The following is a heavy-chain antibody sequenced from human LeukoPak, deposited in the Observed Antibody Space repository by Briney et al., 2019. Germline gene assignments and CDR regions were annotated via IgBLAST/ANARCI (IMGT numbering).Heavy chain of an antibody. D-gene: IGHD3-22*01. V-gene: IGHV4-31*03. CDR1: GDSVSSGGYY. CDR3: ARDQHDSSGYYYFGY. Sequence: SQTLSLTCTVSGDSVSSGGYYWSWIRQHPGKGLEWIGYIYYSGSTYYNPSLKSRVTISVDTSKNQFSLKLSSVTAADTAVYYCARDQHDSSGYYYFGYWGQGTLVTVSS. CDR2: IYYSGST. J-gene: IGHJ4*02.